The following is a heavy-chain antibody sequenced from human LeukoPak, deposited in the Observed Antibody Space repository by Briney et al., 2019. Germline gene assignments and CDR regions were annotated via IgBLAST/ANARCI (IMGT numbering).Heavy chain of an antibody. CDR2: ISSSSSYI. J-gene: IGHJ4*02. V-gene: IGHV3-21*01. CDR3: MRGRVSGWRHLFDY. Sequence: PGGSLRLSCAASGFTFSSYSMNWVRQAPGKGLEWVSSISSSSSYIYYADSVKGRFTISRDNAKNSLYLQMNSLRAEDTAVYYCMRGRVSGWRHLFDYWGQGTLVTVSS. CDR1: GFTFSSYS. D-gene: IGHD6-19*01.